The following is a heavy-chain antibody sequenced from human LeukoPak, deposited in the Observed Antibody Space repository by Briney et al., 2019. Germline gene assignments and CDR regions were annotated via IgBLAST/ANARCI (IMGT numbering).Heavy chain of an antibody. V-gene: IGHV3-13*04. CDR3: ARAGYPYGMDV. D-gene: IGHD6-13*01. CDR1: GFTFSSYD. CDR2: IGTAGDT. Sequence: GGSLRLSCAASGFTFSSYDMHWVRQAPGEGLEWVSAIGTAGDTYYPGSVKGRFTISRENAKNSLYLQMNSLRAGDTAVYYCARAGYPYGMDVWGQGTTVTVSS. J-gene: IGHJ6*02.